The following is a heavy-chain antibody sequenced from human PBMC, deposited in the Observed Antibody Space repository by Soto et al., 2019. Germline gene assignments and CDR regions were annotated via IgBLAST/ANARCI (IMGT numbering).Heavy chain of an antibody. CDR2: ISSTTNYI. CDR3: ARESEDLTSNFDY. CDR1: GYRFSEYA. Sequence: PGGSLRLSCVGSGYRFSEYAMAWIRQAPGKGLEWVSSISSTTNYIYYGDSMKGRFTISRDNAKNSLYLEMNSLRAEDTAVYYCARESEDLTSNFDYWGQGTLVTVSS. J-gene: IGHJ4*02. V-gene: IGHV3-21*06.